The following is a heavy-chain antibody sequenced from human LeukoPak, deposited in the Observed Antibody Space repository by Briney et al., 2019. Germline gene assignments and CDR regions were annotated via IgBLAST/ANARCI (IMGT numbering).Heavy chain of an antibody. J-gene: IGHJ4*02. CDR1: GGTFSSYA. D-gene: IGHD1-26*01. Sequence: GSSVKVSCKASGGTFSSYAISWVRQAPGQGLEWMGWINPNSGGTNYAQKFQGRVTMTRDTSISTAYMELSRLRSDDTAVYYCAREVDRIDWGQGTLVTVSS. CDR3: AREVDRID. V-gene: IGHV1-2*02. CDR2: INPNSGGT.